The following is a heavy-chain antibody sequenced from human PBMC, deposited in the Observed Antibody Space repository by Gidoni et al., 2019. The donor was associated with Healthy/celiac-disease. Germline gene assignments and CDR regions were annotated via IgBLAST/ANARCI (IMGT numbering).Heavy chain of an antibody. Sequence: QVQLQESGPGLVKPSGTLSLTCAVSACSISSRNWWSWVRHPPRKGLEWIGEIHHSGSTNYNPSIKSRVTISVDKSKNQFSLKLSSVTAADTDVYYCARDVSSITMVRGKGWFDPWGQGTLVTVSS. CDR3: ARDVSSITMVRGKGWFDP. D-gene: IGHD3-10*01. CDR2: IHHSGST. J-gene: IGHJ5*02. V-gene: IGHV4-4*02. CDR1: ACSISSRNW.